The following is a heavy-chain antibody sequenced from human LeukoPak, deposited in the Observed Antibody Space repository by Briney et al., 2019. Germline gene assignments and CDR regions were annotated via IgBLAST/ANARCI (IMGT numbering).Heavy chain of an antibody. D-gene: IGHD3-9*01. J-gene: IGHJ6*03. CDR3: ARAHPYYDLLTHDDYYYMDV. Sequence: GGSLRLSCAASGFTFSSYNMNWVRQAPGKGLEWVSFITISSNNIYYADSVEGRFTISRDNANNSLFLQMNTLRAEDTAVYYCARAHPYYDLLTHDDYYYMDVWGKGTTVTVSS. CDR1: GFTFSSYN. V-gene: IGHV3-21*01. CDR2: ITISSNNI.